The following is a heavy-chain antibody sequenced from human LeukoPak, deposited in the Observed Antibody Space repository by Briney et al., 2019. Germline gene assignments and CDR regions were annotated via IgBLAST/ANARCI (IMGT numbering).Heavy chain of an antibody. D-gene: IGHD3-10*01. CDR3: AKSLLWFGVAAEYFQH. CDR1: GFTFSSYS. Sequence: GGSLRLSCAASGFTFSSYSMNWVRQAPGKGLGWVSSISSSRSYIYYADSGKGRFTISRDNSKNTVYMETNSLRGGDTAVYYCAKSLLWFGVAAEYFQHWGQGTLVTVSS. J-gene: IGHJ1*01. CDR2: ISSSRSYI. V-gene: IGHV3-21*04.